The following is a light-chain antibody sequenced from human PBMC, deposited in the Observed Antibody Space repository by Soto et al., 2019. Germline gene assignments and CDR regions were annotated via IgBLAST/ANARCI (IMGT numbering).Light chain of an antibody. CDR3: QQASSFPRT. CDR1: QDISNW. Sequence: DIQMTQSPSSVSASVGDRVTITCRASQDISNWLAWYQQKPGKAPNLLIFSASRLRNGVPSRFSGSGSGTDFPLTISSLQPEDFAISYCQQASSFPRTFGQGTRLEIK. J-gene: IGKJ2*01. CDR2: SAS. V-gene: IGKV1-12*01.